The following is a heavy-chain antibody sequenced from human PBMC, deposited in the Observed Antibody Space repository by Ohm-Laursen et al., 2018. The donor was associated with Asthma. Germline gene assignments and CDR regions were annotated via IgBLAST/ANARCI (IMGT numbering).Heavy chain of an antibody. J-gene: IGHJ4*02. Sequence: GTLSLTWTVSGGSISSGDYYWSWIRQPPGKGLEWIGYIYYSGSTNYNPSLKSRVTISVDTSKNQFSLKLSSVTAADTAVYYCATTNWGRVYADYWGQGTLVTVSS. CDR3: ATTNWGRVYADY. D-gene: IGHD7-27*01. CDR1: GGSISSGDYY. V-gene: IGHV4-61*08. CDR2: IYYSGST.